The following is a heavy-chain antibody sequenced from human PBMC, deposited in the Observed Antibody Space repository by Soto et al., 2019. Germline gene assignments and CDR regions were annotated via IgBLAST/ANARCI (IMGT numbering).Heavy chain of an antibody. V-gene: IGHV4-31*03. CDR3: ARDYRRIDYYGMDV. D-gene: IGHD2-15*01. J-gene: IGHJ6*02. Sequence: QVQLQESGPGLVKPSQTLSLSCNVSGGSISCAGCYWSWIRQHPGKGLEWIGNIYYSGGTNYNPSLKSRLTISVDTSKNQFSLKLSSVTAADTAVYYCARDYRRIDYYGMDVWGQGTRVTVSS. CDR2: IYYSGGT. CDR1: GGSISCAGCY.